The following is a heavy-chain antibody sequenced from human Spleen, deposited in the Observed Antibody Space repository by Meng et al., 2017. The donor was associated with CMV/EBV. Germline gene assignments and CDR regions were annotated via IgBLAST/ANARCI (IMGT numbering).Heavy chain of an antibody. J-gene: IGHJ1*01. CDR2: IYYSGST. CDR1: GGSVSSGSYY. CDR3: ARGLYYYDSSALQH. V-gene: IGHV4-61*01. D-gene: IGHD3-22*01. Sequence: QVQLPESGPGLVKPSETLSLTCTVSGGSVSSGSYYWSWIRQPPGKGLEWIGYIYYSGSTNYNPSLKSRVTISVDTSKNQFSLKLSSVTAADTAVYYCARGLYYYDSSALQHWGQGTLVTVSS.